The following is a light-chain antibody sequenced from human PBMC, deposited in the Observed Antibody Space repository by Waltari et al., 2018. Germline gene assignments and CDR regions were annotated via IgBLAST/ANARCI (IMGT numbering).Light chain of an antibody. J-gene: IGLJ1*01. CDR2: EVT. CDR3: SSYAGSDNYV. CDR1: SSDIGAYNY. Sequence: QSALTQPPSASGSPGQSVTFSCTGTSSDIGAYNYVSWYQQHPAHAPNLIVFEVTKRPSGVPDRFSGSKSGNTASLTISGLQAEDEADYYCSSYAGSDNYVFGGGTKVTVL. V-gene: IGLV2-8*01.